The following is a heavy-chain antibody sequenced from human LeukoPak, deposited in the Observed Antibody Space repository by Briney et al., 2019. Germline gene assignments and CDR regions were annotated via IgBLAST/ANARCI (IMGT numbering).Heavy chain of an antibody. CDR1: GFTVSSNY. J-gene: IGHJ4*02. V-gene: IGHV3-53*01. D-gene: IGHD3-22*01. CDR2: IYSGGST. Sequence: GRSLRLSCAASGFTVSSNYMSWVRQAPGKGLEWVSVIYSGGSTYYADSVKGRFTISRDNSKNTLYLQMNSLRAEDAAVYYCARNNYYDSSGSLDYWGQGTLVTVSS. CDR3: ARNNYYDSSGSLDY.